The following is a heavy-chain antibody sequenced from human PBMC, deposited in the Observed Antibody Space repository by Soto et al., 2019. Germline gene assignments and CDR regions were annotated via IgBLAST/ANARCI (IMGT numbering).Heavy chain of an antibody. D-gene: IGHD1-1*01. CDR1: GVAFSYAW. V-gene: IGHV3-15*05. Sequence: PGGSLRLAWAASGVAFSYAWISLVRNTPLKGREWVVRIKSRLSGGTMDYAAPVKGRFTISRDDLKNTVHLQMNSLTAEDTALYYCTKVYTLEHHVMEVWGQGTTVNVSS. J-gene: IGHJ6*02. CDR3: TKVYTLEHHVMEV. CDR2: IKSRLSGGTM.